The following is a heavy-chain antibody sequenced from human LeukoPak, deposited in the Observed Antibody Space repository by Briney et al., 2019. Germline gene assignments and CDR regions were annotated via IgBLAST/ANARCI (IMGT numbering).Heavy chain of an antibody. CDR1: GFTFSTST. V-gene: IGHV3-30*04. D-gene: IGHD6-19*01. Sequence: PGGSLRLSCAASGFTFSTSTMHWVRQAPGKGLQWVAAISYDGSYKNYADSVKGRFTISRDNSKNTLYLQMNSLRAEDTAVYYCARDPDPWLVRGEKNWFDPWGQGTLVTVSS. CDR3: ARDPDPWLVRGEKNWFDP. CDR2: ISYDGSYK. J-gene: IGHJ5*02.